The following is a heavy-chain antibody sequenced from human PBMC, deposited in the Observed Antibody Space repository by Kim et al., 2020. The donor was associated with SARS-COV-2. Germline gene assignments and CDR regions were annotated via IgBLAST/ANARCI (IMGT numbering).Heavy chain of an antibody. CDR2: IYSGGST. Sequence: GGSLRLSCAASGFTVSSNYMSWVRQAPGKGLEWVSVIYSGGSTNYAESVKGRFTITRDNYKNKLHLQMISMRAADTAAYYCARSALTTVRGRFQFDYWG. J-gene: IGHJ4*01. CDR3: ARSALTTVRGRFQFDY. CDR1: GFTVSSNY. D-gene: IGHD3-10*01. V-gene: IGHV3-53*01.